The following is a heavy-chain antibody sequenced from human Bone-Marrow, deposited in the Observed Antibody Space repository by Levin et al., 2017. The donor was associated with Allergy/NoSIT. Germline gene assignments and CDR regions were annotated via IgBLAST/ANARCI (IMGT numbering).Heavy chain of an antibody. CDR2: IWYDGSNK. CDR1: GFIFSDFG. V-gene: IGHV3-33*01. D-gene: IGHD1-26*01. CDR3: ARVPNRSGSYEAFDI. Sequence: GGSLRLSCAASGFIFSDFGMHWVRQAPGKGLEWLAVIWYDGSNKYYVDSVKGRFTISRDNSKNTLYLQMNSLRAEDTAVYYCARVPNRSGSYEAFDIWGQGTVITVSS. J-gene: IGHJ3*02.